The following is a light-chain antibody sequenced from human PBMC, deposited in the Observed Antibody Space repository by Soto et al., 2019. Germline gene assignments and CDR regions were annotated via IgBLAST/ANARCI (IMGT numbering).Light chain of an antibody. Sequence: QSALTQPASVSGSPGQSITVSCSGTNSNVGSHNLVSWYQFHPGKAPKVLIYATTKRHSGVSNRFSGSKSDNTASLTISGLQAEDEADYYCCSYAGSNISLVFGGGTKLTVL. CDR3: CSYAGSNISLV. V-gene: IGLV2-23*01. CDR1: NSNVGSHNL. J-gene: IGLJ2*01. CDR2: ATT.